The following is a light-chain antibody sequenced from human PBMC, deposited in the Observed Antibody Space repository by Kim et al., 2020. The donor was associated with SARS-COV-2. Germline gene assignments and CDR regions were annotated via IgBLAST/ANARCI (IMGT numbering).Light chain of an antibody. CDR3: LQYNDWPHT. J-gene: IGKJ2*01. V-gene: IGKV3-15*01. CDR2: GAT. Sequence: SVSPGEKATLSCGASQLISNNLAWFQQKPGQVPRLLMYGATTRVAGVPDRFSGSWSGTEFTLTISGLQSEDFAVYYCLQYNDWPHTFGQGTKLEIK. CDR1: QLISNN.